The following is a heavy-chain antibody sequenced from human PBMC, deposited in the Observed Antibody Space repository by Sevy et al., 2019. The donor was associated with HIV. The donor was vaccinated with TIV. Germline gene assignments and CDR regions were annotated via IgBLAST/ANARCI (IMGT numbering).Heavy chain of an antibody. CDR1: GFPFNDHA. V-gene: IGHV3-9*01. Sequence: GGSLRLSCAASGFPFNDHAMHWVRQVPGKGLEWVSGISWNRRNIGYADSVKGRFTISRDNARHFVYLEMNSLRPEDTAFYYCAKDINRVCDCVNCYCYYYYFYGLDVWGQGTTVTVSS. D-gene: IGHD2-21*01. CDR2: ISWNRRNI. CDR3: AKDINRVCDCVNCYCYYYYFYGLDV. J-gene: IGHJ6*02.